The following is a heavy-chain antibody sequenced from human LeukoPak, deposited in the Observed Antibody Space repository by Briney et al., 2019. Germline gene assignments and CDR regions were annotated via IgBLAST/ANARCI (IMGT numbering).Heavy chain of an antibody. CDR1: GGSISSSSYY. CDR2: IYYSGST. J-gene: IGHJ5*02. Sequence: SETLSLTCTVSGGSISSSSYYWGSIRQPPAKGLEWIGSIYYSGSTYYNPSLKSRVTISVDTSKNQFSLKLSSVTAADTAVYYCAGAPDYGDYVGVWFDPWGQGTLVTVSS. D-gene: IGHD4-17*01. V-gene: IGHV4-39*07. CDR3: AGAPDYGDYVGVWFDP.